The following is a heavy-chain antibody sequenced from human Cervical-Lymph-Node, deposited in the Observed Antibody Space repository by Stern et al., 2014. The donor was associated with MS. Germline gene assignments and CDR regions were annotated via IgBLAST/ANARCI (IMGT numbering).Heavy chain of an antibody. CDR3: ARIRGVAGYYYYGMDV. J-gene: IGHJ6*02. CDR1: GFSLSTSGMC. Sequence: ESGPALVKPTQTLTLTCTFSGFSLSTSGMCVSWIRQPPGKALEXLALIDWDDDKYYSTSLKTRLTISKDTSKNRVVLTMTNMDPVDTATYYCARIRGVAGYYYYGMDVWGQGTTVTVSS. D-gene: IGHD6-19*01. V-gene: IGHV2-70*01. CDR2: IDWDDDK.